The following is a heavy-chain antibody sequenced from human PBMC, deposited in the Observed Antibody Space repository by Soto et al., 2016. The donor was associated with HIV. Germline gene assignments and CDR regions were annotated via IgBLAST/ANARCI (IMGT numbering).Heavy chain of an antibody. CDR2: IYSGGST. CDR3: ARGPYSSSWYGMDV. Sequence: EVQLVETGGGLIQPGGSLRLSCAASGFTISFNYMSRVRQAPGKGLEWVSVIYSGGSTYYADSVKGRFTISRDNSKNTLYLQMNSLRAEDTAVYYCARGPYSSSWYGMDVWGQGTTVTVSS. D-gene: IGHD6-13*01. J-gene: IGHJ6*02. CDR1: GFTISFNY. V-gene: IGHV3-53*02.